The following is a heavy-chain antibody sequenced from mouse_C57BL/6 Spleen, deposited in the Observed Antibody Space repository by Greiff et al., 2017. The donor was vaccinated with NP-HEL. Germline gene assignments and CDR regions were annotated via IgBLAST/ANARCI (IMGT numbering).Heavy chain of an antibody. CDR1: GYTFTSYW. Sequence: QVQLQQPGAELVRPGTSVKLSCKASGYTFTSYWMHWVKQRPGQGLEWIGVIDPSDSYTNYNQKFKGKATLTVDTSPSTAYLQLSSLTSEDSAVYYCARFHYSNYLYAMDYWGQGTSVTVSS. CDR3: ARFHYSNYLYAMDY. V-gene: IGHV1-59*01. CDR2: IDPSDSYT. D-gene: IGHD2-5*01. J-gene: IGHJ4*01.